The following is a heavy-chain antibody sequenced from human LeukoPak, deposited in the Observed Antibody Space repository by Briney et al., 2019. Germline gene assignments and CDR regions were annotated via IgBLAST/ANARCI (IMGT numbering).Heavy chain of an antibody. Sequence: PGGSLRLSCVASGFTFSSYSMNWVRQAPGKGLEWVSAISGSGGSTYYADSVKGRFTISRDNSKNTLYLQMNSLRAEDTAVYYCAKELSSSWYRGWFDPWGQGTLVTVSS. V-gene: IGHV3-23*01. CDR1: GFTFSSYS. J-gene: IGHJ5*02. CDR2: ISGSGGST. D-gene: IGHD6-13*01. CDR3: AKELSSSWYRGWFDP.